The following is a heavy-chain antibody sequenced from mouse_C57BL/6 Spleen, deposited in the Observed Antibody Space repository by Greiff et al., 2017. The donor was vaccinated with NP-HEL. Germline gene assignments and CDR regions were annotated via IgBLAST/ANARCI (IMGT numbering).Heavy chain of an antibody. CDR3: ARGPITTVVAPHAMDY. Sequence: QVQLQQSGAELVKPGASVKLSCKASGYTFTSYWMHWVKQRPGQGLEWIGMIHPNSGSTNYNEKFKSKATLTVDKSSSTAYMQLSSLTSEDSAVYYCARGPITTVVAPHAMDYWGQGTSVTVSS. CDR1: GYTFTSYW. J-gene: IGHJ4*01. CDR2: IHPNSGST. D-gene: IGHD1-1*01. V-gene: IGHV1-64*01.